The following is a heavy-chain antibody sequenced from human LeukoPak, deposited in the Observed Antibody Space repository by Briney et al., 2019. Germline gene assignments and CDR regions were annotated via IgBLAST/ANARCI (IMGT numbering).Heavy chain of an antibody. J-gene: IGHJ4*02. Sequence: SETLSLTCTVSGDSMSSFYWSWIRQPPGKGLEWIGEINHSGSTNYNPSLKSRVTISVDTSKNQFSLKLSSVTAADTAVYYCARLKDIVVVPAVSLSYYFDYWGQGTLVTVSS. CDR3: ARLKDIVVVPAVSLSYYFDY. D-gene: IGHD2-2*01. CDR2: INHSGST. V-gene: IGHV4-34*01. CDR1: GDSMSSFY.